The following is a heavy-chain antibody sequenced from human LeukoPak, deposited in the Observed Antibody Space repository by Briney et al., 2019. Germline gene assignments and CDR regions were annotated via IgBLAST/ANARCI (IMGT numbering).Heavy chain of an antibody. D-gene: IGHD3-3*01. V-gene: IGHV3-74*01. CDR1: GVTFSSGG. J-gene: IGHJ4*02. CDR2: IYNDGSNT. Sequence: GGSLRLSCAASGVTFSSGGMHWGRQAPGKGLVWVSRIYNDGSNTVYADSVKGRFTISRDNAKNTLYLPIIYLRAEDTPLYYCVRSHPGARFDWGQGTLITVSS. CDR3: VRSHPGARFD.